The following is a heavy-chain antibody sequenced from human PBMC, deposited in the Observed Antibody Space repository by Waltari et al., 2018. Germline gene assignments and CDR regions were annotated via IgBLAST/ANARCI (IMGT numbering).Heavy chain of an antibody. V-gene: IGHV3-23*01. CDR2: ISAGGTAT. CDR1: GFTFSSYI. Sequence: EVQLLESGGGLVQPGGSLRLSCAASGFTFSSYIMTWVRQAPGKGLEWVSVISAGGTATAFADSVKGRFTISRDTSKTPLYLQMNSLRAEDTAVYYCAKESAMTRSNIDYWGQGTLVTVSS. J-gene: IGHJ4*02. CDR3: AKESAMTRSNIDY. D-gene: IGHD2-2*01.